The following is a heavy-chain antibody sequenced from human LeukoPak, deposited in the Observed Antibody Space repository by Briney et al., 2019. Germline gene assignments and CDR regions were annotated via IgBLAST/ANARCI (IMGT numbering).Heavy chain of an antibody. CDR1: GGSISSGGYY. D-gene: IGHD2-2*01. J-gene: IGHJ6*04. V-gene: IGHV4-31*03. Sequence: SQTLSLTCTVSGGSISSGGYYWSWIRQHPGKGPEWIGYIYYSGSTYYNPSLKSRVTISVDTSKNQFSLKLSSVTAADTAVYYCARDLGCSSTSCPEDYYYYGMDVWGKGTTVTVSS. CDR3: ARDLGCSSTSCPEDYYYYGMDV. CDR2: IYYSGST.